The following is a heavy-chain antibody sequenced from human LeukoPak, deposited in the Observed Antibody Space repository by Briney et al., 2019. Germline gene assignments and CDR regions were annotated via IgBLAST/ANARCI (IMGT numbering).Heavy chain of an antibody. Sequence: PSETLSLTCAVYGGSFSTYYWSWIRQSPGKGLEWIAEINHRGDTNYNPSVKSRVTISVDTSKNQFSLRLISLTAADTAVYYCARGPTISETGYFDYWGQGTLDTVSS. CDR2: INHRGDT. J-gene: IGHJ4*03. V-gene: IGHV4-34*01. CDR3: ARGPTISETGYFDY. CDR1: GGSFSTYY. D-gene: IGHD1-1*01.